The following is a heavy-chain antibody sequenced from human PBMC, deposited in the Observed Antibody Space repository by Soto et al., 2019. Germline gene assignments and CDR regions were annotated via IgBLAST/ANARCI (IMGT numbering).Heavy chain of an antibody. CDR1: GGSIRGDTYY. D-gene: IGHD2-2*01. CDR2: IYYSGTS. J-gene: IGHJ5*02. V-gene: IGHV4-39*01. Sequence: QLQLQESGPGLVKPSETLSLTCTVSGGSIRGDTYYWGWIRQPPGKGLEWIGSIYYSGTSSYNPSLKSRVNMSVDTSKKQLAVRLSSVTAADTAAYYCARLHCYSPNCVPLDPWGQGTLVIVSS. CDR3: ARLHCYSPNCVPLDP.